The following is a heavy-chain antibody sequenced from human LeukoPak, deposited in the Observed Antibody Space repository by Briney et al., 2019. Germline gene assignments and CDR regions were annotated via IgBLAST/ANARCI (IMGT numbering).Heavy chain of an antibody. CDR3: ARGDSGWYLGLGFDY. V-gene: IGHV4-38-2*02. CDR2: IYSSGSA. Sequence: SETLSLTCTVSSYSVSSGFYWGWIRQPPGKGLEWIGSIYSSGSAYHNPSLKSRVAISLDTSKNQVSLNLRSVTAADTAVYYCARGDSGWYLGLGFDYWGQGTLVTVSS. J-gene: IGHJ4*02. CDR1: SYSVSSGFY. D-gene: IGHD6-19*01.